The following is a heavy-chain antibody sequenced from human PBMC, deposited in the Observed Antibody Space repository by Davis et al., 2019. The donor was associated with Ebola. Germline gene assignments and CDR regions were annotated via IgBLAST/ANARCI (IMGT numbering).Heavy chain of an antibody. V-gene: IGHV7-4-1*02. CDR3: ARDGSSGPDVLYFDL. Sequence: AASVKVSCKASGYTFTSYAMNWVRQAPGQGLEWMGWINTNTGNPTYAQGLTGRFVFSLDTSVSTAYLQISSLKAEDTAVYYCARDGSSGPDVLYFDLWGRGTLVTVSS. J-gene: IGHJ2*01. D-gene: IGHD3-22*01. CDR2: INTNTGNP. CDR1: GYTFTSYA.